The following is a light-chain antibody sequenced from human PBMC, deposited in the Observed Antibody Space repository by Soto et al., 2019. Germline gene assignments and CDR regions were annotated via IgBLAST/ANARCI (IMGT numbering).Light chain of an antibody. Sequence: DIQMTQSPSSLSASVGDRVTITCRASQSISSYLNWYQQKPGKAPNLLIYAASSLQSGVPSRFSGSGSGTDFTLTISSLQPEDFATYYCQQSYSTPYTFGQGTKLRSN. CDR3: QQSYSTPYT. CDR1: QSISSY. J-gene: IGKJ2*01. CDR2: AAS. V-gene: IGKV1-39*01.